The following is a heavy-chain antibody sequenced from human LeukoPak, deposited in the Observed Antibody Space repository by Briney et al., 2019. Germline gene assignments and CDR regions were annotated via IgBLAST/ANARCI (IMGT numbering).Heavy chain of an antibody. J-gene: IGHJ6*03. Sequence: SETLSLTCTVSGGSISSYYWSWIRQPPGKGLEWIGYIYYSGSTNYNPSLKSRVTISVDTSKNQFSLKLSSVTAGDTAVYYCARVARYYYYYMDVWGKGTTVTVSS. CDR3: ARVARYYYYYMDV. CDR2: IYYSGST. V-gene: IGHV4-59*01. CDR1: GGSISSYY.